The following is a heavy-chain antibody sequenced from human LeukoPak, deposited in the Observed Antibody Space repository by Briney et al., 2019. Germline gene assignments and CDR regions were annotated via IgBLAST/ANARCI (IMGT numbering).Heavy chain of an antibody. Sequence: SETLSLTCAVYGGSFSGYYWSWIRQPPGKGLEWIGEINHSGSTNYNPSLKSRVTISVDTSKNQFSLKLSSVTAADTAVYYCARGVPGSSGWYGGFDPWGQGTLVTVS. V-gene: IGHV4-34*01. CDR2: INHSGST. CDR3: ARGVPGSSGWYGGFDP. D-gene: IGHD6-19*01. CDR1: GGSFSGYY. J-gene: IGHJ5*02.